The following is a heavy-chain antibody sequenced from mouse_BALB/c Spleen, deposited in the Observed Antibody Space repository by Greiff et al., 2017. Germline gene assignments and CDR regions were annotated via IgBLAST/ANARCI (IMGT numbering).Heavy chain of an antibody. CDR2: ISYDGSN. CDR1: GYSITSGYY. J-gene: IGHJ2*01. CDR3: ASYYGSSYYFDY. D-gene: IGHD1-1*01. V-gene: IGHV3-6*02. Sequence: VQLKESGPGLVKPSQSLSLTCSVTGYSITSGYYWNWIRQFPGNKLEWMGYISYDGSNNYNPSLKNRISITRDTSKNQFFLKLNSVTTEDTATYYCASYYGSSYYFDYWGQGTTLTVSS.